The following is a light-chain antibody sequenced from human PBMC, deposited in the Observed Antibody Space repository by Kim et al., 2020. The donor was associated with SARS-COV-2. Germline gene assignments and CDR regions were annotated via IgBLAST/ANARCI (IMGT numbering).Light chain of an antibody. CDR2: SNN. CDR1: SSNIVSNT. V-gene: IGLV1-44*01. CDR3: AAWDDSLNGVV. J-gene: IGLJ2*01. Sequence: GERVTISCSGSSSNIVSNTVNWYQQLPGTAPKLLIYSNNQRPSGVPDRFSGSKSGTSASLAISGLQSEDEADYYCAAWDDSLNGVVFGGGTQLTVL.